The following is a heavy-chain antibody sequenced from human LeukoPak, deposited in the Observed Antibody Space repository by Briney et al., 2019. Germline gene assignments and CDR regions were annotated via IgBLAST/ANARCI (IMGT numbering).Heavy chain of an antibody. CDR3: ARERYSSSAGAFDL. V-gene: IGHV3-9*01. Sequence: GGSLRLSCAASGFTFDDYAMHWVRQAPGKGLEWVSGISWNSGSIGYADSVKGRFTISRDNAKNSLYLQMNSLRAEDTAVYYCARERYSSSAGAFDLWGRGTLVTVSS. J-gene: IGHJ2*01. CDR1: GFTFDDYA. D-gene: IGHD6-13*01. CDR2: ISWNSGSI.